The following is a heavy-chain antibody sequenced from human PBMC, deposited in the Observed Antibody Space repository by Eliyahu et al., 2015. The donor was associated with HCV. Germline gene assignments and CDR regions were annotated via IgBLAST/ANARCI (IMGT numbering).Heavy chain of an antibody. CDR3: AKDRWELEAPYYLDS. V-gene: IGHV3-30*18. Sequence: QVQLVESGGGVVQSGTSLRLXCXASGFXFXGYAMHWVRQAPGKGLEWVAFISYDAVYKYYADSVKGRFTISRDKSKNTLFLEMNSLKDEDTAVYYCAKDRWELEAPYYLDSWGQGTLVRVSS. D-gene: IGHD4-23*01. J-gene: IGHJ4*02. CDR2: ISYDAVYK. CDR1: GFXFXGYA.